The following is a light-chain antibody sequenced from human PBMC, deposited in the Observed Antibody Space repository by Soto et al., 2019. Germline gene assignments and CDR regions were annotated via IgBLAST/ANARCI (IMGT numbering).Light chain of an antibody. CDR3: AAWDDSLNGGV. V-gene: IGLV1-44*01. Sequence: HSALTQPPSASGTPGQRVTISCSGSNSNIGSNTVSWYQQLPGTAPKLLIYNNNQRPSGVPDRFSGSKSGTSASLAISGLQSEDEADYYCAAWDDSLNGGVFGTGTKLTVL. CDR1: NSNIGSNT. J-gene: IGLJ1*01. CDR2: NNN.